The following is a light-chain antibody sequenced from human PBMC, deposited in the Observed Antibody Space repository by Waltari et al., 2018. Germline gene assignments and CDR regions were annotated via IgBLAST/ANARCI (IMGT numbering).Light chain of an antibody. J-gene: IGLJ3*02. CDR3: CSYAGSYTWV. CDR1: SSDVGGYKY. CDR2: DVS. V-gene: IGLV2-11*01. Sequence: QSALTQPRPVSGSPGQSVTISCTGTSSDVGGYKYVSWHQQHPGKAPKLMIYDVSKRPSGVPDRFSGSKSGNTASLTISGLQAEDEADYYCCSYAGSYTWVFGGGTKLTVL.